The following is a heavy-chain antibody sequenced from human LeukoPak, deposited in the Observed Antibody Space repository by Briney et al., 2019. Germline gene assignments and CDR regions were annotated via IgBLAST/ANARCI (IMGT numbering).Heavy chain of an antibody. CDR1: GYTFTKYF. CDR3: ARERGSCDF. CDR2: INPGSGST. J-gene: IGHJ4*02. V-gene: IGHV1-46*01. Sequence: ASVKVSCKASGYTFTKYFMHWVRQAPGQGLEWMGIINPGSGSTTYAQTFQGRVTMTRDTSTSTVYMELSSLRSEDTAVYYCARERGSCDFWGQGTLVTVSS. D-gene: IGHD2-2*01.